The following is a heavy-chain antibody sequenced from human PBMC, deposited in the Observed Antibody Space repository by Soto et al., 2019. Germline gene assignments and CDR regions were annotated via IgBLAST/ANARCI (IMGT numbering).Heavy chain of an antibody. CDR3: ARHDYGGFGL. D-gene: IGHD4-17*01. Sequence: SETLSVTCTVSGGSISRSSYYWGWIRQPPGKGLEWIGSIYYSGSTYYNPSLKSRVTISVDTSKNQFSLKLSSVTAADTAVYYCARHDYGGFGLWGQGTLVT. CDR2: IYYSGST. CDR1: GGSISRSSYY. V-gene: IGHV4-39*01. J-gene: IGHJ4*02.